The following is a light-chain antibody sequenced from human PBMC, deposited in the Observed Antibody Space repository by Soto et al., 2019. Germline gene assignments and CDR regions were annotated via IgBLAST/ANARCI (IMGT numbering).Light chain of an antibody. Sequence: EIVLTQSLGTLSLSPGERATLSCRASQSVSSSYLAWYQQKPGQAPRLLIYGASSRATGIPDRFSGSGSGTAFTFTISRLEPQDFAVHDCQQYGSSLFTFGPRTKVDI. CDR1: QSVSSSY. CDR2: GAS. CDR3: QQYGSSLFT. J-gene: IGKJ3*01. V-gene: IGKV3-20*01.